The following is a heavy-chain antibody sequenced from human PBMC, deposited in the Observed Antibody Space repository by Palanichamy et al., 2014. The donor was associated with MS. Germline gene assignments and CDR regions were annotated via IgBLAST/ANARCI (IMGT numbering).Heavy chain of an antibody. CDR1: GGSISSYY. D-gene: IGHD4-11*01. J-gene: IGHJ5*02. CDR2: IYYSGST. Sequence: QVQLQESGPGLVKPSETLSLTCTVSGGSISSYYWSWIRQPPGKGLEWIGYIYYSGSTNYNPSLKSRVTISVDTSKNQFSLKLSSVTAADTAVYYCARADYSNYVHWFDPWGQGTLVTVSS. CDR3: ARADYSNYVHWFDP. V-gene: IGHV4-59*01.